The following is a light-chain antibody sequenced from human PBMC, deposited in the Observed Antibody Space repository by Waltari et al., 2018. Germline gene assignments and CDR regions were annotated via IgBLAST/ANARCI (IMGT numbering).Light chain of an antibody. CDR2: KDT. V-gene: IGLV3-25*03. CDR1: TLSKQY. J-gene: IGLJ1*01. Sequence: SHELTQPPSVSVSPGQQATKTCSGETLSKQYVYWYQHKPGQAPVLLIYKDTERPSGIPDRFSGSSSGTSVTLTISGVQAEDEADYYCQLADSTVTYVFGPGTKVIVL. CDR3: QLADSTVTYV.